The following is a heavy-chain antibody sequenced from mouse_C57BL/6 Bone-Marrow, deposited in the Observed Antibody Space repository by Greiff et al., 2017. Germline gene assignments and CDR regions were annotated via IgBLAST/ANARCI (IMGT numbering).Heavy chain of an antibody. Sequence: EVQLQQSGAELVRPGASVKLSCTASGFNIKDDYMHWVKQRPEQGLEWIGWIDPENGDTEYASKFQGKATITADTSSNPAYLQLSSLTSEDTAVYYCTTTVVDVGFDVWGTGTTVTVSS. V-gene: IGHV14-4*01. CDR3: TTTVVDVGFDV. D-gene: IGHD1-1*01. CDR2: IDPENGDT. CDR1: GFNIKDDY. J-gene: IGHJ1*03.